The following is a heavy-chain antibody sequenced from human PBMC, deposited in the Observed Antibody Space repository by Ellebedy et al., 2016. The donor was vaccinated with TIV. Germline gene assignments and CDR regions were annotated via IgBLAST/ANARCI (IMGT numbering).Heavy chain of an antibody. CDR3: AGQDIVVVPAARGFAFDI. V-gene: IGHV5-51*01. Sequence: PGGSLRLSCKGSGYSFTSFWIGWVRQMPGKGLEWMGIIYPGDSDTRYSPSFQGQVTISADKSISTAYLQWSSLKASDTAMYYCAGQDIVVVPAARGFAFDIWGQGTMVTVSS. D-gene: IGHD2-2*01. J-gene: IGHJ3*02. CDR2: IYPGDSDT. CDR1: GYSFTSFW.